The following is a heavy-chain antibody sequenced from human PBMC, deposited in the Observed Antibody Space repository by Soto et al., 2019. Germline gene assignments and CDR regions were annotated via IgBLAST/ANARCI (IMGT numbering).Heavy chain of an antibody. CDR3: ARTGTTWYYGMDV. D-gene: IGHD1-1*01. V-gene: IGHV3-74*01. CDR1: GFTFNSHW. CDR2: INSDGSST. J-gene: IGHJ6*02. Sequence: GGALRLSRAAPGFTFNSHWMHLGRQIPGKGLVWVSRINSDGSSTSYADSVKGRFTISRDNAKNTLYLQMNSLRAEDTAVYYCARTGTTWYYGMDVWGQGTTVTVSS.